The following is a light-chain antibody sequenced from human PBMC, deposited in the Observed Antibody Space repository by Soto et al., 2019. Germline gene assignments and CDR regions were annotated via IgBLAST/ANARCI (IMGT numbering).Light chain of an antibody. CDR1: EDITNY. CDR2: DAS. V-gene: IGKV1-9*01. Sequence: IQLTQSPSSLSASVGDRVTVTCRASEDITNYLAWYQQKVGKAPKLLIYDASTLHSGVPSRFSGSGSGTDFTLTISGLQPEDVATYYCQQLTRYPSTFGGGTKVDIK. CDR3: QQLTRYPST. J-gene: IGKJ4*01.